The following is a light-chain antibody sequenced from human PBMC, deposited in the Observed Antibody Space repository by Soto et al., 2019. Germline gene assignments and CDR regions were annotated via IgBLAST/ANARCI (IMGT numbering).Light chain of an antibody. CDR2: EVS. CDR1: SSDVGGYNY. Sequence: QSVLTQPPSASGSPGQSVTISCTGTSSDVGGYNYVSWYQQHPGKAPKLMIYEVSKRPSGVPDRFSGSESGNTASLTVSGLQAEDEADYYCSSYAGSNNFVFGTGTKVTAL. CDR3: SSYAGSNNFV. V-gene: IGLV2-8*01. J-gene: IGLJ1*01.